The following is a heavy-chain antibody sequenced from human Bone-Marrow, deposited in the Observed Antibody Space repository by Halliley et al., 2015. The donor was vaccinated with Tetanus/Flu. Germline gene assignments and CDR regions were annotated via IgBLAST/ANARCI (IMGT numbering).Heavy chain of an antibody. Sequence: IGNINSRGGTYYKSSLKSRVTISVDTSRNQFSLRLSSVTAADTAAYYCARVRDGFNSSPFDYWGQGALVTVSS. D-gene: IGHD5-12*01. V-gene: IGHV4-31*02. CDR2: INSRGGT. CDR3: ARVRDGFNSSPFDY. J-gene: IGHJ4*02.